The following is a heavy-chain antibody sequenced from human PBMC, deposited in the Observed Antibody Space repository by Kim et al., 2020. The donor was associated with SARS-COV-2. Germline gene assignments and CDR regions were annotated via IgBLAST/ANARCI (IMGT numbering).Heavy chain of an antibody. J-gene: IGHJ5*01. V-gene: IGHV1-46*01. CDR1: GYTFTNNF. Sequence: ASVKVSCKTSGYTFTNNFIEWVRQAPGQGLEWLGRINPSDGSTDYAQNLQGRVTMTRDTSTSKIYMSLSSLRFDDTAVYYCARLRRRGGDGGWRYDFMSGAQASRTPVPGPGLDSWGQGTLVIVSA. CDR3: ARLRRRGGDGGWRYDFMSGAQASRTPVPGPGLDS. CDR2: INPSDGST. D-gene: IGHD3-16*01.